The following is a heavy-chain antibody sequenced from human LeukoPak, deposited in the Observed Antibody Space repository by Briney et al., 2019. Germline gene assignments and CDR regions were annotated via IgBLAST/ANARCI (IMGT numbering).Heavy chain of an antibody. Sequence: PSETLSLTCTVSGGSISGYYWSWIRQPPGKGLEWIGYIYYSGSTKDNPSLKSRVTILVDTSKNQFYLKLSSVTAADTAVYYCARGDNWVNYWYFDLWGRGTLVTVSS. D-gene: IGHD1-1*01. CDR2: IYYSGST. CDR3: ARGDNWVNYWYFDL. J-gene: IGHJ2*01. V-gene: IGHV4-59*01. CDR1: GGSISGYY.